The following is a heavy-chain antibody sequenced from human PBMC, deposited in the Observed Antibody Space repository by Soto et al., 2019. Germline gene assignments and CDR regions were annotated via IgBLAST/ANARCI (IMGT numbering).Heavy chain of an antibody. CDR1: GFTFSSYG. D-gene: IGHD4-17*01. CDR2: ISYDGSNK. CDR3: AKKGDYGYYFDY. V-gene: IGHV3-30*18. J-gene: IGHJ4*02. Sequence: GGSLSLSCAASGFTFSSYGMHWVRQAPGKGLEWVAVISYDGSNKYYADSVKGRFTISRDNSKNTLYLQMNSLRAEDTAVYYCAKKGDYGYYFDYWGQGTLVTVSS.